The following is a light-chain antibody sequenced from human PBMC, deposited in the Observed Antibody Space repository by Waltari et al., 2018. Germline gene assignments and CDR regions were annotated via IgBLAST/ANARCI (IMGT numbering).Light chain of an antibody. CDR3: QHYVRLPAT. CDR1: QSVSRP. Sequence: EIVLTQSPGTLSLSPGERATLPCRASQSVSRPLTWYQQKPGQAPRLLIYDASSRATGIPDRFSGSGSGTDFSLTISRLQPEDFAVYYCQHYVRLPATFGQGTKVEIK. V-gene: IGKV3-20*01. CDR2: DAS. J-gene: IGKJ1*01.